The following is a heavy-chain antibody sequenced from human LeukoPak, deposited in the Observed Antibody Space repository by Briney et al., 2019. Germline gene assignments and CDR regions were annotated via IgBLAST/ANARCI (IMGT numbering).Heavy chain of an antibody. V-gene: IGHV3-30*02. J-gene: IGHJ4*02. D-gene: IGHD1-26*01. CDR2: IRYDGTSK. CDR1: GFTFSSSG. Sequence: GGSLRLFRAASGFTFSSSGMHWVRQAPGKGLEWVAFIRYDGTSKYYADSVKGRFTISRDNSKNTVYLQMNSLRAEDTAVYYCAKETRGSYSDYWGQGTLVTVSS. CDR3: AKETRGSYSDY.